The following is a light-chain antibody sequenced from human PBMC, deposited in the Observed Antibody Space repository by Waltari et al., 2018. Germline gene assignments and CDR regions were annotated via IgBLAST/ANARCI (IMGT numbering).Light chain of an antibody. CDR1: SGHSSNV. V-gene: IGLV4-69*01. CDR3: QTGGHGTWV. J-gene: IGLJ3*02. Sequence: QLVLTQSPSVSASLGASVKLTCTLSSGHSSNVIAWHQQQPEKGPRYLMKVNSDGSHSKGDKIPDRFSGSSSGAERYLTISSLQSEDEADYYCQTGGHGTWVFGGGTKLTVL. CDR2: VNSDGSH.